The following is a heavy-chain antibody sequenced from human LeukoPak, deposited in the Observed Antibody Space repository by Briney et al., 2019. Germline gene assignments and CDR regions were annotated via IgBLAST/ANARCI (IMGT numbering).Heavy chain of an antibody. D-gene: IGHD3-3*01. CDR1: GGSISSGGYF. CDR2: IYYSGST. Sequence: PSETLSLTCTVSGGSISSGGYFWSWLRQHPGKGLEWIAYIYYSGSTYYYPSLKSRDTISVDTSKNQFSLKLSSVTAADTAVYYCARATYDFPYYFDYSGQGNLVTVSS. J-gene: IGHJ4*02. CDR3: ARATYDFPYYFDY. V-gene: IGHV4-31*03.